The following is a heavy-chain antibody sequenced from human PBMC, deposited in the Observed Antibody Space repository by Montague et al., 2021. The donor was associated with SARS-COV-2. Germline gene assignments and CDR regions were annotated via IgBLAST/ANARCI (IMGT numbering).Heavy chain of an antibody. D-gene: IGHD3-10*01. V-gene: IGHV4-34*01. CDR2: IDHSGST. Sequence: SETLSLTCAVYGGSFSGYYWSWIRQPPGKGLEWIGEIDHSGSTNYNPSLKSRVTISVDTSKNQFSLKLGSVTAADTAVYYCARGRRILLWFGEVFPGRDYCGMDVWGQGTTVTVSS. J-gene: IGHJ6*02. CDR1: GGSFSGYY. CDR3: ARGRRILLWFGEVFPGRDYCGMDV.